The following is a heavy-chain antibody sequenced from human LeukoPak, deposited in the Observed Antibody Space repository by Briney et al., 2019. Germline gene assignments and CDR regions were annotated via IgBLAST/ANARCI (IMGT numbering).Heavy chain of an antibody. Sequence: ASVKDSCKASGYTFTGYYIHWVRQAPGQGLEWMGRINPHSGGTNYAQKFQGGVTMTRDTSITTAYMELSSLRSDDTAVYYCARDVGEYCSSTNCYASHYWGQGTLVTVSS. J-gene: IGHJ4*02. CDR2: INPHSGGT. CDR3: ARDVGEYCSSTNCYASHY. V-gene: IGHV1-2*02. CDR1: GYTFTGYY. D-gene: IGHD2-2*01.